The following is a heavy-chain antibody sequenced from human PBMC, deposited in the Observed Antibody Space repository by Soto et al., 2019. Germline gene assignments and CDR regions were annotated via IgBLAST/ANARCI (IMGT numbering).Heavy chain of an antibody. V-gene: IGHV1-69*12. D-gene: IGHD5-18*01. J-gene: IGHJ4*02. CDR3: APGGRGYRSAQRLDCEF. CDR1: GGTFSSNA. CDR2: IIPIFGTA. Sequence: QVQLVQSGAEVKKPGSSVKVTCKASGGTFSSNAISWVRQAPGQGLEWMGGIIPIFGTAHYAQKFQGRFTITADEDTSTGSMELSSLKSSHTAVDYCAPGGRGYRSAQRLDCEFWGQGTPGTFSS.